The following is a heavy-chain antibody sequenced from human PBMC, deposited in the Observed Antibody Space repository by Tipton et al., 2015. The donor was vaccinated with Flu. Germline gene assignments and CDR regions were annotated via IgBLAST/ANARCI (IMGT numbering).Heavy chain of an antibody. CDR3: ARDQYFGSGIDH. CDR1: GGSIDNYF. V-gene: IGHV4-4*07. J-gene: IGHJ4*02. D-gene: IGHD3-10*01. Sequence: TLSLTCIVSGGSIDNYFWTWIRKPAGRGLEWIGRIYMSGYTQYNPSVESRVTMSVDRSKNHFSMKLRSVTAADTAVYYCARDQYFGSGIDHWGPGMQVTVSS. CDR2: IYMSGYT.